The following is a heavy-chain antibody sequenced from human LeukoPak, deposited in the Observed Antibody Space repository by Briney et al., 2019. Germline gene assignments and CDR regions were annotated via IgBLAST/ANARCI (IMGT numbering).Heavy chain of an antibody. CDR1: GFTFDDYA. V-gene: IGHV3-9*01. Sequence: GGSLRLSCAASGFTFDDYAMHWVRQAPGKGLEWVSGISWNSGSIGYADSVKGRFTISRDNTKNSLYLQMNSLRAEDTALYYCAKDSVDYYDSSGLDYWGQGTLVTVSS. CDR3: AKDSVDYYDSSGLDY. J-gene: IGHJ4*02. D-gene: IGHD3-22*01. CDR2: ISWNSGSI.